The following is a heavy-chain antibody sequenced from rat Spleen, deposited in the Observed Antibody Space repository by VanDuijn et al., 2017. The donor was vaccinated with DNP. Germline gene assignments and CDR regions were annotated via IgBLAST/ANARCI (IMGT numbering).Heavy chain of an antibody. CDR1: GFTFSDYY. V-gene: IGHV5-20*01. D-gene: IGHD1-6*01. CDR3: TRMYTTDYWDFDY. Sequence: EVLLVESDGGLVQPGRSLKLSCAVSGFTFSDYYMAWVRQAPAKGLEWVATISYNGGSPYYRDSVKGRFTISRDNAKNTLYLQMNSLRSEDTATYYCTRMYTTDYWDFDYWGQGVMVTVSS. CDR2: ISYNGGSP. J-gene: IGHJ2*01.